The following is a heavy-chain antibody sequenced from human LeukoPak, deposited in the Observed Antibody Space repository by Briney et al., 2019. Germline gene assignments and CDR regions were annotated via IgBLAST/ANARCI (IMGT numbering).Heavy chain of an antibody. CDR3: ARVLRGYSYGLLAY. V-gene: IGHV1-2*02. Sequence: ASVKVSCKASGYTFTGYYMHWVRQAPGQGLEWMGWVNPNSGGTNYAQKFQGRVTMTRDTSISTAYMELSRLRSDDTAVYYCARVLRGYSYGLLAYWGQGTLVTVSS. CDR1: GYTFTGYY. J-gene: IGHJ4*02. CDR2: VNPNSGGT. D-gene: IGHD5-18*01.